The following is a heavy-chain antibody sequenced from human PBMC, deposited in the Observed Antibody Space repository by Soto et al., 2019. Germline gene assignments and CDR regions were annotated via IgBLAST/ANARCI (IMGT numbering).Heavy chain of an antibody. CDR2: IYYSAST. V-gene: IGHV4-59*01. D-gene: IGHD2-2*01. CDR1: GGSISNYY. J-gene: IGHJ4*02. CDR3: ARAVLPATAPFDY. Sequence: SETLSLTCIVSGGSISNYYWSWIRQPPGKGLEWIGYIYYSASTNYNPSLQSRVTISVDTSKNQFSLKLSSVTAADTAVYYCARAVLPATAPFDYWGQGTLVTVS.